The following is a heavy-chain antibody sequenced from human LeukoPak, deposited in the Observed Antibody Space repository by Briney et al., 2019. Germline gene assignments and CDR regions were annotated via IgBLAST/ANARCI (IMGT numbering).Heavy chain of an antibody. CDR2: INSDGSST. CDR3: ARDGYSYGFPYFDY. J-gene: IGHJ4*02. CDR1: GFTFSSYW. Sequence: HSGGPLRLSCAASGFTFSSYWMHWVRQAPGKGLVWVSRINSDGSSTSYADSVKGRFTISRDNAKNTLYLQMNSLRAEDTAVYYCARDGYSYGFPYFDYWGQGTLVTVSS. V-gene: IGHV3-74*01. D-gene: IGHD5-18*01.